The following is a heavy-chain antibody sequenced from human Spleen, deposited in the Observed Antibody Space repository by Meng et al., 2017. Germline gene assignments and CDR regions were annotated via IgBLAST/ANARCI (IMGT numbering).Heavy chain of an antibody. V-gene: IGHV4-59*01. CDR2: TYDSGNT. D-gene: IGHD5-12*01. Sequence: SETLSLTCTVSGGSISGYYWSWIRQPPGKGLEWLGYTYDSGNTYYNPSLKSRVTMSVDTSKNHFSLNLNSVTSADTAVYYCARGGGGYDRLDYWGQGSLVTVSS. CDR1: GGSISGYY. CDR3: ARGGGGYDRLDY. J-gene: IGHJ4*02.